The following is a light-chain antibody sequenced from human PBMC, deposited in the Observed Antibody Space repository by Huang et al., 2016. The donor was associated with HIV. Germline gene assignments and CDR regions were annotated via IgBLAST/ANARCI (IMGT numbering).Light chain of an antibody. CDR3: QQYDNWPPGLT. CDR1: QNVRSN. Sequence: EIVMTQSPATLSVSPGGGATLSCRASQNVRSNLAWYQQTPGQAPRLLIYDTSTRASGAPARFSGSGSGTEFTLTISGLQSEDFAVYYCQQYDNWPPGLTFGGGTKVEI. CDR2: DTS. V-gene: IGKV3D-15*01. J-gene: IGKJ4*01.